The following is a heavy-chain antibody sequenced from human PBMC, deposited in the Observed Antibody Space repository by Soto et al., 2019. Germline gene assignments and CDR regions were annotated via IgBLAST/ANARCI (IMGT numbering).Heavy chain of an antibody. V-gene: IGHV4-39*01. Sequence: QLQLQESGPGLVKPSETLSLTCTVSGGSISSSSYYWGWIRQPPGKGLEWIGSIYYSGSTYYSPSLKSRVTIAVETSKNQVSLKMSSVTAADTAVHYGARLNSGTPDYWGQGTLVTVSS. D-gene: IGHD1-7*01. CDR3: ARLNSGTPDY. CDR1: GGSISSSSYY. CDR2: IYYSGST. J-gene: IGHJ4*02.